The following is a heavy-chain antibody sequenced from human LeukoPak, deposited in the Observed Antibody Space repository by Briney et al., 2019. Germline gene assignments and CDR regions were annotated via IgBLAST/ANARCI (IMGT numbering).Heavy chain of an antibody. CDR2: IRSKANSYAT. Sequence: GGSLKLSCAASGFTFSGSAMHWVRQASGKGLEWVGRIRSKANSYATAYAASVKGRFTISRDDSKNTAYLQMNSLKTEDTAVYYCTTIAAAGIHYWGQGTLVTVSA. CDR1: GFTFSGSA. D-gene: IGHD6-13*01. J-gene: IGHJ4*02. V-gene: IGHV3-73*01. CDR3: TTIAAAGIHY.